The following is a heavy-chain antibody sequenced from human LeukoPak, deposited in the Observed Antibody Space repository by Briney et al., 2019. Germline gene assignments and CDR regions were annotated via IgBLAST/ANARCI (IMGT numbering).Heavy chain of an antibody. V-gene: IGHV3-23*01. D-gene: IGHD4-23*01. CDR2: LSASDGST. J-gene: IGHJ4*02. CDR1: GFTFSSYG. CDR3: AKNIGGFDY. Sequence: GGSLRLSCAASGFTFSSYGMSWVRQAPGKGLEWVSGLSASDGSTYYADSVKGRFTISRDNSKNTLYLQMNSLRAEDTAAYYCAKNIGGFDYWGQGTLVTVSS.